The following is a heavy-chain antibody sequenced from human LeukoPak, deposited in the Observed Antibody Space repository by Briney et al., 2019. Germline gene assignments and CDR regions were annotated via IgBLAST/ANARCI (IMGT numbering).Heavy chain of an antibody. D-gene: IGHD3-10*02. CDR3: AKELDTMFFDY. CDR2: AGWXXXXX. J-gene: IGHJ4*02. Sequence: SGGSLRLSCATSGFXFXXYTIHWVRQAPGKGLXXVSLAGWXXXXXXXXXXXXXXFTIXRDSGRKSVYLQMNSLTTDDTAFYFCAKELDTMFFDYWGQGALVTVSS. CDR1: GFXFXXYT. V-gene: IGHV3-43*01.